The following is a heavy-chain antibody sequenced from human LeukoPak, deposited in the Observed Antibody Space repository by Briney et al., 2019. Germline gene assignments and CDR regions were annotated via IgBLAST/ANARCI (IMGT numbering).Heavy chain of an antibody. CDR3: ARGRNYYGSGSGEPVDY. D-gene: IGHD3-10*01. V-gene: IGHV1-8*01. CDR1: GYTFTSYD. Sequence: ASVKVSCKASGYTFTSYDINWVRQATGQGLEWMGWMNPNSGNTGYAQKFQGRVTMTRNTYISTAYMELSSLRSEDTAVYYCARGRNYYGSGSGEPVDYWGQGTLVTVSS. J-gene: IGHJ4*02. CDR2: MNPNSGNT.